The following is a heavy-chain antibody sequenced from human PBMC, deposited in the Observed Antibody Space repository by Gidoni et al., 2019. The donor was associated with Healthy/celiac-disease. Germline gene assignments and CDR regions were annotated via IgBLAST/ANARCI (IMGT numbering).Heavy chain of an antibody. Sequence: EVQLLESGGGLVQPGGSLRLSCAASGLPFSSYAMSWVRQAPGKGLEWVSAISGSGGSTYYADSVKGRFTISRDNSKNTLYLQMNSLRAEDTAVYYCAKDPSAEAQIDYWGQGTLVTVSS. CDR3: AKDPSAEAQIDY. J-gene: IGHJ4*02. V-gene: IGHV3-23*01. CDR1: GLPFSSYA. CDR2: ISGSGGST.